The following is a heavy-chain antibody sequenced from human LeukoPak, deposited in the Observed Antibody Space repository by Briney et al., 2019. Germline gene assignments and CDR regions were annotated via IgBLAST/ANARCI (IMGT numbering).Heavy chain of an antibody. V-gene: IGHV3-23*01. Sequence: GGSLRLSCVASGFTFSSHAMNWVRQAPGKGLEWVSTLSGGGGSTYYADSVKGRFTISRDNSKNTLYVQMNSLRVEDTAVYYCAKGSYYDISGYSEFDYWGQGTLVTVSS. CDR3: AKGSYYDISGYSEFDY. CDR2: LSGGGGST. D-gene: IGHD3-22*01. J-gene: IGHJ4*02. CDR1: GFTFSSHA.